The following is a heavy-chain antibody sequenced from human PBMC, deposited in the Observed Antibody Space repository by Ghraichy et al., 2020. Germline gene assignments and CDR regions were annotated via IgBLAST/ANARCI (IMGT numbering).Heavy chain of an antibody. Sequence: SETLSLTCTVSGGSVSSGSYYWSWIRQPPGKGLEWIGYIYYSGSTNYNPSLKSRVTISVDTSKNQFSLKLSSVTAADTAVYYCARVVDSSSWQNAFDIWGQGTMVTVSS. CDR1: GGSVSSGSYY. V-gene: IGHV4-61*01. J-gene: IGHJ3*02. CDR3: ARVVDSSSWQNAFDI. D-gene: IGHD6-13*01. CDR2: IYYSGST.